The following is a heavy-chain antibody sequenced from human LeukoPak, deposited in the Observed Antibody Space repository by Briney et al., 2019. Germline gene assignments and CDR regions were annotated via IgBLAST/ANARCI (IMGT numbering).Heavy chain of an antibody. J-gene: IGHJ4*02. D-gene: IGHD6-13*01. V-gene: IGHV1-2*02. Sequence: GASVKVSCKASGYTFTGYYMHWVRQAPGQGLEWMGWINPNSGGTNYAQKFQGRVTMTRDTSISTAYMELSRLRSDDTAVYYCAGGQGYSSSEADYWGQGTLVTVSS. CDR1: GYTFTGYY. CDR3: AGGQGYSSSEADY. CDR2: INPNSGGT.